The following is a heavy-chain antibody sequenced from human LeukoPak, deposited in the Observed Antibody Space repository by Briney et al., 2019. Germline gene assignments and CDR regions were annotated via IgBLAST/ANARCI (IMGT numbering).Heavy chain of an antibody. D-gene: IGHD3-22*01. J-gene: IGHJ4*02. CDR2: ISSSGSTI. CDR3: ARDPPEENDYDGSGYSFYFDY. CDR1: GFTFSDYY. Sequence: GGSLRLSCAASGFTFSDYYMSWIRQAPGKGLEWVSYISSSGSTIYYADSVKGRFTISRDNAKNSLYLQMNSLRAEDTAVYYCARDPPEENDYDGSGYSFYFDYWGQGTLVTVSS. V-gene: IGHV3-11*04.